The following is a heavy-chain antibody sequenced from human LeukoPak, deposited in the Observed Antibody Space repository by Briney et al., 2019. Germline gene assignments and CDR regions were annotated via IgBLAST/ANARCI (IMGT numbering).Heavy chain of an antibody. J-gene: IGHJ4*02. CDR1: GGSISSYY. D-gene: IGHD3-22*01. CDR2: IFYSGST. Sequence: SETLSLTCTVSGGSISSYYWSWIRQPPGKGLEWIGYIFYSGSTNYNPSLKSRVTISVDTSKNQFSLKLSPVTAADTAVYYCARHGSVSSGALVWGQGTLVTVSS. CDR3: ARHGSVSSGALV. V-gene: IGHV4-59*08.